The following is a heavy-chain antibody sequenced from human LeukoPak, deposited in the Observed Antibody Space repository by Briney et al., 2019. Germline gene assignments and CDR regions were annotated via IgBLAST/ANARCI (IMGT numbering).Heavy chain of an antibody. CDR3: AREIDILTERYNCNWFDP. J-gene: IGHJ5*02. D-gene: IGHD5-24*01. Sequence: GGSLRPSCAASGFTFSRYSMNWVRQAPGKGLEWVSSISGSSSDIYYADSVKGGFTISRDNAKNSLYLQMNSLRAEDTAVYYCAREIDILTERYNCNWFDPWGQGTLVTASS. V-gene: IGHV3-21*01. CDR1: GFTFSRYS. CDR2: ISGSSSDI.